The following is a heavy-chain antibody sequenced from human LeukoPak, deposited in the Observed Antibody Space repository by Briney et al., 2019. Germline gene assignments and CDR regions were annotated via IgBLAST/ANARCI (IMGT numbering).Heavy chain of an antibody. V-gene: IGHV4-39*01. CDR1: GGSISSSSYY. J-gene: IGHJ5*02. Sequence: SETLSLTCTVSGGSISSSSYYWGWIRQPPGKGLEWIGSIYYSGSTYYNPSLKSRVTISVDTSKNQFSLKLSSVTAADMAVYYCASDYYDSSGYYSNWFDPWGQGTLVTVSS. CDR3: ASDYYDSSGYYSNWFDP. CDR2: IYYSGST. D-gene: IGHD3-22*01.